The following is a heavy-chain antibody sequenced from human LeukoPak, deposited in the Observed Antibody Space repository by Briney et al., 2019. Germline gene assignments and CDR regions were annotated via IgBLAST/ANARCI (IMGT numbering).Heavy chain of an antibody. CDR3: ARGLGIAAAYNCFDL. CDR1: GFTVSSNY. CDR2: IYRGGST. Sequence: PGGSLRLSCAASGFTVSSNYMSWVRQAPGKGLEWVSVIYRGGSTYYADSGKGRFTISRENSKNKLFLQMNSLRAEDTAFYYYARGLGIAAAYNCFDLWGQGTLVTVSS. D-gene: IGHD6-13*01. V-gene: IGHV3-66*01. J-gene: IGHJ5*02.